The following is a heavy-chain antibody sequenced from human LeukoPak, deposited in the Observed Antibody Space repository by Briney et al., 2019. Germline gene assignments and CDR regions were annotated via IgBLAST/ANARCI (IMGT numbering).Heavy chain of an antibody. CDR2: IKQDGSEK. D-gene: IGHD3-10*01. Sequence: PGGSLRLSCAASGFTFSSYWMSWVRQAPGKGLEWVGNIKQDGSEKYYVDSVKGRFTISRDNAKNSLYLQMNSLRAEDTAVYYCARDFLDYGSGSYYTHDYWGQGTLVTVSS. CDR3: ARDFLDYGSGSYYTHDY. V-gene: IGHV3-7*01. J-gene: IGHJ4*02. CDR1: GFTFSSYW.